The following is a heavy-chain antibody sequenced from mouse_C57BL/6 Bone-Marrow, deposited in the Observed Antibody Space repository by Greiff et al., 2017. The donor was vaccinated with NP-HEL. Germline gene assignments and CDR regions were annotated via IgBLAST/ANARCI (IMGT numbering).Heavy chain of an antibody. CDR1: GYTFTSYG. D-gene: IGHD1-1*01. V-gene: IGHV1-81*01. Sequence: QVQLQQSGAELARPGASVKLSCKASGYTFTSYGISWVKQRTGQGLEWIGEIYPRSGNTYYNEKFKGKATLTADKSSSTAYMELRSLTSEDSAVYFCARRPHYGSNWYFDVWGTGTTVTVSS. CDR2: IYPRSGNT. J-gene: IGHJ1*03. CDR3: ARRPHYGSNWYFDV.